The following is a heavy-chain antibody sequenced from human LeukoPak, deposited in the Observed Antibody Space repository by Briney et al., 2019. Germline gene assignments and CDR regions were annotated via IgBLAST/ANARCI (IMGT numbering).Heavy chain of an antibody. J-gene: IGHJ4*02. CDR3: AKDQTGHDYGGTRFDY. D-gene: IGHD4-23*01. CDR2: ISYDGSNK. Sequence: GGSLRLSCAASGFTFSSHGMHWVRQAPGKGLEGVAVISYDGSNKYYADSVKGRFTISRDNSKNTLYLQMNSLRAEDTAVYYCAKDQTGHDYGGTRFDYWGQGTLVTVSS. CDR1: GFTFSSHG. V-gene: IGHV3-30*18.